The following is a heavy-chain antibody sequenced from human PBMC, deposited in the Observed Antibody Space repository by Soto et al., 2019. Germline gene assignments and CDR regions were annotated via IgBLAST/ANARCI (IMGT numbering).Heavy chain of an antibody. D-gene: IGHD3-22*01. CDR2: ISYDGSNK. CDR1: GFTFSSHG. Sequence: GGSQRLSCAASGFTFSSHGMHWVRQAQGKGLEWVAVISYDGSNKYYADSVKGRFTISRDNSKNTLYLQMNSLRAEDTAVYYCVRVRLYEKTVYRDYDNWGQGALVTVSS. J-gene: IGHJ4*02. V-gene: IGHV3-30*03. CDR3: VRVRLYEKTVYRDYDN.